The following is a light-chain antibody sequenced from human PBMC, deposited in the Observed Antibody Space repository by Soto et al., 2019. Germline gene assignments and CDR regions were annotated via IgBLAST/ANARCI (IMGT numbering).Light chain of an antibody. CDR2: DAS. J-gene: IGKJ4*01. CDR3: QQYDNLPFG. CDR1: QDITNY. Sequence: DLQMSQSPSSMSASVGDGVTITCQASQDITNYLNWYQHKPGKPPKLLIYDASNLETGVPSRFSGSGSGTAFTFTISSLQPEDIATYYCQQYDNLPFGFGGGTKVEIK. V-gene: IGKV1-33*01.